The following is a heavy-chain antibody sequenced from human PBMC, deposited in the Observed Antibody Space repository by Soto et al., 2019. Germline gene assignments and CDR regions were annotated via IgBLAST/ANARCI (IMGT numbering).Heavy chain of an antibody. CDR3: ARGKTTVTTNYWYFDL. CDR2: INPNSGGT. D-gene: IGHD4-17*01. J-gene: IGHJ2*01. Sequence: QVPLVQSGAEVKKPGASVKVSCKASGYTFTGYYMHWVRQAPGQGLEWMGWINPNSGGTNYAQKFQGWVTMTRDTSISTAYMELSRLRSDDTAVYYCARGKTTVTTNYWYFDLWGRGTLVTVSS. V-gene: IGHV1-2*04. CDR1: GYTFTGYY.